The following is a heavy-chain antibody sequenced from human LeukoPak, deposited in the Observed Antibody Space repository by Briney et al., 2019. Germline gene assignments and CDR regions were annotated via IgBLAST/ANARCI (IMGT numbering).Heavy chain of an antibody. CDR1: GGSISSSSYS. CDR3: ARGVYRAAVYYYYMDV. J-gene: IGHJ6*03. Sequence: SGTLSLSCTVSGGSISSSSYSWGWIRQPPGKGLVWIGSIYYSGSTYYNPSLKSRVTISVDTSKNQFSLKLSSVTAADTAVYYCARGVYRAAVYYYYMDVCGKGTTVTISS. CDR2: IYYSGST. V-gene: IGHV4-39*07. D-gene: IGHD6-13*01.